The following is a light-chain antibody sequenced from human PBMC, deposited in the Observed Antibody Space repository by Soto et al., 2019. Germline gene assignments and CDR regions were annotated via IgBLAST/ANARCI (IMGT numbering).Light chain of an antibody. J-gene: IGLJ1*01. CDR3: SSFTSRFTFV. Sequence: QSVLTQPASVSGSPGQSITISCTGTSSDVGGYNFVSWYQQHPGKAPQLMIYEVSNRPSGVSNRFSGSKSGNTASLTISGLQAEDEADYYCSSFTSRFTFVFGTGTKLTVL. CDR1: SSDVGGYNF. CDR2: EVS. V-gene: IGLV2-14*01.